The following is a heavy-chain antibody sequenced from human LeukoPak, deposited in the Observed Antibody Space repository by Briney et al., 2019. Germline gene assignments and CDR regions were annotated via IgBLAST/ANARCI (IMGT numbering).Heavy chain of an antibody. Sequence: PGGSLRLSCAASGFDFGYYTMIWVRQAPGKGLEWVSCITISSTYIDYADSVKGRFTISRDNAKNSLYLQMNSLTAEDTAVYYFAREEAYCAGDCSPAWGQGTLVTVSS. D-gene: IGHD2-21*02. CDR2: ITISSTYI. V-gene: IGHV3-21*01. CDR1: GFDFGYYT. J-gene: IGHJ5*02. CDR3: AREEAYCAGDCSPA.